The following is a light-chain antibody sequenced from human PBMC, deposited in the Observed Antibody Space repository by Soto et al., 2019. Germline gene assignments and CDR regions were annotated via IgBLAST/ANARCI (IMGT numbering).Light chain of an antibody. CDR1: SSDVGRYDY. CDR3: CSFAGSYSYV. J-gene: IGLJ1*01. Sequence: VLTQPRSVSGSPGQSVTISCTGTSSDVGRYDYVSWYQQHPGKAPKLIVYDVTERPSGVPDRFSGSKSGNTASLTISGLQAEDEADYSCCSFAGSYSYVFGTGTKVTVL. CDR2: DVT. V-gene: IGLV2-11*01.